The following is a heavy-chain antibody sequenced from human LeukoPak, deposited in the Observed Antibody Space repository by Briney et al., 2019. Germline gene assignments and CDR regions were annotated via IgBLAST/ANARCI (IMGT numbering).Heavy chain of an antibody. CDR1: GYSFTSYW. D-gene: IGHD3-22*01. J-gene: IGHJ4*02. V-gene: IGHV5-51*01. Sequence: GESLKISCKGSGYSFTSYWIGWVRQMPGKGLEWMGIIYPGDSDTRYSPSFQGQVTISADKSISTAYLQWSSLKASDTAMYYCARQRFSYYDSSGYYSDYWGQGTLVTVSS. CDR3: ARQRFSYYDSSGYYSDY. CDR2: IYPGDSDT.